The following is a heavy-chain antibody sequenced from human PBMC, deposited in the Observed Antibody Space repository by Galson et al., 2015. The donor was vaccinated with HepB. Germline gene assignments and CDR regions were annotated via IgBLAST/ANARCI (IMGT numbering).Heavy chain of an antibody. CDR3: ARGGYSYGRTSDAFDI. Sequence: SLRLSCAASGFTVSSNYMSWVRQAPGKGLEWVSVIYSGGSTYYADSVKGRFTISRDNSKNTLYLQMNSLRAEDTAVYYCARGGYSYGRTSDAFDIWGQGAMVTVSS. CDR1: GFTVSSNY. J-gene: IGHJ3*02. D-gene: IGHD5-18*01. V-gene: IGHV3-53*01. CDR2: IYSGGST.